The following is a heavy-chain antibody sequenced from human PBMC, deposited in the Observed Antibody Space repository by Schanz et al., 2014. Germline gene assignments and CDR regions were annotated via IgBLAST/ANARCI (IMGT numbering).Heavy chain of an antibody. J-gene: IGHJ5*02. Sequence: FTFSHHAMSCVRQAPGKGLEWVSTISGSGCSTYYADSVKVRFAISRDNSKNTVSVQMNSLRAEDAAVYYCAKLSLSCLYGWREAWGQGSLVAVSA. CDR1: FTFSHHA. V-gene: IGHV3-23*01. CDR3: AKLSLSCLYGWREA. D-gene: IGHD6-19*01. CDR2: ISGSGCST.